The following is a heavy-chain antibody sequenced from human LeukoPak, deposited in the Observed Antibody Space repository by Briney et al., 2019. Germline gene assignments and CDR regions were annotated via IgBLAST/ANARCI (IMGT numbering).Heavy chain of an antibody. V-gene: IGHV1-8*03. CDR2: MNPNSGNT. J-gene: IGHJ5*02. CDR1: GYTFTSYD. CDR3: ARGAAGTTWGEGWFDP. D-gene: IGHD1-7*01. Sequence: GASVKVSCKASGYTFTSYDINWVRQATGQGLEWMGWMNPNSGNTGYAQKFQGRVTITRNTSISTAYMELSSLRSEDTAVYYCARGAAGTTWGEGWFDPWGQGTLVTVSS.